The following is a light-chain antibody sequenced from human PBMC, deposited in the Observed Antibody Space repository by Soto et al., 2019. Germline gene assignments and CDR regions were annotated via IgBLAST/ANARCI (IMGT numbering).Light chain of an antibody. CDR2: GAS. CDR1: QRVSRN. CDR3: QHYNNWPPWT. Sequence: EIVMTQSPATLSVSPGERATVSCRASQRVSRNLAWYQQKPGQAPRLLIYGASTRATGLPVRFSGSGSGTEFTLTISSLQSEDFAVYYCQHYNNWPPWTFGQGTRVEIK. J-gene: IGKJ1*01. V-gene: IGKV3-15*01.